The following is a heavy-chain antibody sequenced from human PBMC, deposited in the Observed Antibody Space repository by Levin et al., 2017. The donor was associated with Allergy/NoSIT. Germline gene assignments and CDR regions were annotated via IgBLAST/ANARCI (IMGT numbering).Heavy chain of an antibody. V-gene: IGHV3-21*01. J-gene: IGHJ4*02. CDR1: GFTFSSYS. D-gene: IGHD2-15*01. CDR2: ISSSSSYI. Sequence: NPGGSLRLSCAASGFTFSSYSMNWVRQAPGKGLEWVSSISSSSSYIYYADSVKGRFTISRDNAKNSLYLQMNSLRAEDTAVYYCARDSGRGGIVVVVAEYYFDYWGQGTLVTVSS. CDR3: ARDSGRGGIVVVVAEYYFDY.